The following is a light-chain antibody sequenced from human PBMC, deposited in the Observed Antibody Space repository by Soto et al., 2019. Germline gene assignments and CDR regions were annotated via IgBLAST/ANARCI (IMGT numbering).Light chain of an antibody. J-gene: IGKJ4*01. CDR2: WAS. Sequence: DVVQTDSSDALLVPLCQRATINCKFSRICLYKSNNKNHLAWYQQKPGQPPQLIIYWASTRESGVPERFSGSGSGTDFTLTISSLEAEDVAFYWCQQYFDVPFTFGGGTKVDIK. V-gene: IGKV4-1*01. CDR1: RICLYKSNNKNH. CDR3: QQYFDVPFT.